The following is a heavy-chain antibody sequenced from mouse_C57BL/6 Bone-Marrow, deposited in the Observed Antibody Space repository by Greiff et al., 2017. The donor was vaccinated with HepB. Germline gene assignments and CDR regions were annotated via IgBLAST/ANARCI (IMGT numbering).Heavy chain of an antibody. CDR1: GFTFSSYA. CDR2: ISSGGGYI. J-gene: IGHJ2*01. D-gene: IGHD6-5*01. CDR3: TRHAYAPVDY. V-gene: IGHV5S21*01. Sequence: EVMLVESGEGLVKPGGSLKLSCAASGFTFSSYAMSWVRQTPEKRLEWVAYISSGGGYIYYADTVKGRFTISRDNARNTLYLQMSSLKSEETAMYYCTRHAYAPVDYWGQGTTLTVSS.